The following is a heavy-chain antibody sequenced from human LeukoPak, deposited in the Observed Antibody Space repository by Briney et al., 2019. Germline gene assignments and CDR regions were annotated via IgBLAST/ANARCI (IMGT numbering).Heavy chain of an antibody. J-gene: IGHJ6*02. CDR1: GYTFTGSY. Sequence: ASVKVSCKASGYTFTGSYMHWVRQAPGQWLEWMGWITPNSGGTNYAQKFQGWVTMTRDTSISTAYMELSRLRSDDTAVYYCARDAVVVGATSYGMDVWGQGTTVTVSS. CDR3: ARDAVVVGATSYGMDV. D-gene: IGHD1-26*01. V-gene: IGHV1-2*04. CDR2: ITPNSGGT.